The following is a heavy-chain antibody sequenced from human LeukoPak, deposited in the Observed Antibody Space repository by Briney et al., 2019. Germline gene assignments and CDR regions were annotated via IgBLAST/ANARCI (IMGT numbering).Heavy chain of an antibody. CDR2: MNPNSGNT. CDR3: ASSYDSSGYYYKGAFDI. J-gene: IGHJ3*02. CDR1: GYTFTSYD. Sequence: ASVKVSCKASGYTFTSYDINWVRQATGQGLEWMGWMNPNSGNTGYAQKFQGRVTITRNTSISTAYMELSSLRSEDTAVYYCASSYDSSGYYYKGAFDIWGQGTMVTVSS. D-gene: IGHD3-22*01. V-gene: IGHV1-8*03.